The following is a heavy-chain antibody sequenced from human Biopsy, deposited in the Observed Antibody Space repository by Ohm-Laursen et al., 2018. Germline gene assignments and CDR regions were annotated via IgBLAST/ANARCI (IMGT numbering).Heavy chain of an antibody. J-gene: IGHJ4*02. D-gene: IGHD5-24*01. CDR1: GGSISSGSNY. V-gene: IGHV4-39*01. CDR2: VYHRGTT. CDR3: ARHDGNGPFALDS. Sequence: SQTLSLTCTVSGGSISSGSNYWAWIRQPPGKGLEWIGSVYHRGTTYYSPSLKSRFTISVDTSKNQLTLKVPSVTAADTAAYYCARHDGNGPFALDSWGQGTLVTVSS.